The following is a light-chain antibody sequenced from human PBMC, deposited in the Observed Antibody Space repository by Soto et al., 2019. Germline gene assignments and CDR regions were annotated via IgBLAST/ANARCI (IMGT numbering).Light chain of an antibody. Sequence: QSVMTQPPSVSAAPGQKVTISCSGSSSNIGGNSVSWYQQLPGTAPKLLIYDDDKRPSGIPDRFSGSKSGTSATLGITGFQTGDEADYYCGTWDNSLSAVFGGGTQLTVL. V-gene: IGLV1-51*01. J-gene: IGLJ2*01. CDR1: SSNIGGNS. CDR2: DDD. CDR3: GTWDNSLSAV.